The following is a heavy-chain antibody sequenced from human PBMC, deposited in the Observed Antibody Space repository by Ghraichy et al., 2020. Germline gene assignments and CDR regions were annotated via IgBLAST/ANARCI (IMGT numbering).Heavy chain of an antibody. CDR1: GGTFSSYA. D-gene: IGHD5-12*01. V-gene: IGHV1-69*13. J-gene: IGHJ6*02. CDR2: IIPIFGTA. CDR3: AREDIVASGGGTYGMDV. Sequence: SVKVSCKASGGTFSSYAISWVRQAPGQGLEWMGGIIPIFGTANYAQKFQGRVTITADESTSTAYMELSSLRSEDTAVYYCAREDIVASGGGTYGMDVWGQGTTVTVSS.